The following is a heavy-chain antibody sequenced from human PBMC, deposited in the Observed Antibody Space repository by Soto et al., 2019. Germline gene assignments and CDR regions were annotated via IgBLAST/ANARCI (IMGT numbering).Heavy chain of an antibody. CDR3: ARAVGAPAVFDY. CDR2: ISSGSSTI. Sequence: GGSLRLSCAASGFTFSTYSMNWVRQPPGKGLEWISYISSGSSTIYYADSVKGRFTISRDNAKNSLYLQMNSLRAEDTAVYYCARAVGAPAVFDYWGQGILVTVSS. J-gene: IGHJ4*02. V-gene: IGHV3-48*01. CDR1: GFTFSTYS. D-gene: IGHD6-13*01.